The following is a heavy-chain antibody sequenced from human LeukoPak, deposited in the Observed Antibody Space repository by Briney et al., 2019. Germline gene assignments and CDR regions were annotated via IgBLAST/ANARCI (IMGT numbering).Heavy chain of an antibody. Sequence: ASVKVSCKASGYTFTGYYMHWVRQAPGQGLEWMGRISPNSGGTNYAQKFQGRVTMTRDTSISTAYMELSRLRSDDTAVYYCARMPAGSSTTNDYWGQGTLVTVSS. CDR1: GYTFTGYY. CDR3: ARMPAGSSTTNDY. D-gene: IGHD2-2*01. V-gene: IGHV1-2*06. J-gene: IGHJ4*02. CDR2: ISPNSGGT.